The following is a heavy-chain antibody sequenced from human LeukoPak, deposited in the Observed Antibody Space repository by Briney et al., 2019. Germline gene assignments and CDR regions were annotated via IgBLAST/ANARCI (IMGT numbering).Heavy chain of an antibody. Sequence: GGSLRLSCAASGFTFSNYWMSWVRQAPGKGLEWVANIKQDGSEKYYVDSVKGRFTISRDNAKNSLYLQMNSLRAEDTAVYYCARDHTAISHFDYWGQGTLVTVSS. J-gene: IGHJ4*02. CDR3: ARDHTAISHFDY. V-gene: IGHV3-7*01. CDR2: IKQDGSEK. D-gene: IGHD2-2*02. CDR1: GFTFSNYW.